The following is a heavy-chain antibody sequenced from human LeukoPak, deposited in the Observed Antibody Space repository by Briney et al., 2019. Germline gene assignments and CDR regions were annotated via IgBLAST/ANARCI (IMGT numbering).Heavy chain of an antibody. D-gene: IGHD1-14*01. Sequence: GGSLRLSCAASGFTFGNSWVHWVRRAPGKGLVWVSLINADGSTATYADSVKGRFTISRDNARNTLSLQMNSLTIEDTAVYYCVVVVEPPDSDGFDVWGQGTMITVSS. CDR2: INADGSTA. V-gene: IGHV3-74*01. CDR1: GFTFGNSW. CDR3: VVVVEPPDSDGFDV. J-gene: IGHJ3*01.